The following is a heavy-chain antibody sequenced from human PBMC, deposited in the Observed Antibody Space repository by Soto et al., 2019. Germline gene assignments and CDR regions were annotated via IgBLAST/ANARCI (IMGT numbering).Heavy chain of an antibody. CDR2: ISWNSGRR. J-gene: IGHJ4*02. CDR1: GFTFADYA. CDR3: TKSPNFYGSGSYPDC. V-gene: IGHV3-9*01. Sequence: EVQLVESGGGLVQPGRSLRLSCAASGFTFADYAMHWVRQAPGKGLEWVSGISWNSGRRGYADSVEGRFTISRDNAKNSLYLQMNSLRAEDTALYYCTKSPNFYGSGSYPDCWGQGTLVTVSS. D-gene: IGHD3-10*01.